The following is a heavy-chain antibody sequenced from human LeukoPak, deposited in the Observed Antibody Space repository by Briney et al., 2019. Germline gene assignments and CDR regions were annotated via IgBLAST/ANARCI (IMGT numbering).Heavy chain of an antibody. CDR1: GGSFRGYY. CDR3: ARGHPVVNDAFDI. CDR2: INHSGST. V-gene: IGHV4-34*01. D-gene: IGHD4-23*01. Sequence: SETLSLTCAVYGGSFRGYYWSWIRRPPGKGLEWIGEINHSGSTNYNPSLKSRVTISVDTSKNQFSLKLSSVTAADTAVYYCARGHPVVNDAFDIWGQGTMVTVSS. J-gene: IGHJ3*02.